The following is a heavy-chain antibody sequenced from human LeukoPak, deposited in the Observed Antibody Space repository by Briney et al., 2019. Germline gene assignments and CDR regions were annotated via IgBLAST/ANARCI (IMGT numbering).Heavy chain of an antibody. J-gene: IGHJ4*02. D-gene: IGHD3-22*01. CDR1: GYSISSGHY. Sequence: PSETLSLTCTVSGYSISSGHYWGWIRQPPGKGLEWIGSIYHTGNTYYNPSLKSRVTISVDTSKNQFSLKLSSVTAADTAVYYCARVPGSSGYSLDYWGQGTLATVSS. CDR2: IYHTGNT. V-gene: IGHV4-38-2*02. CDR3: ARVPGSSGYSLDY.